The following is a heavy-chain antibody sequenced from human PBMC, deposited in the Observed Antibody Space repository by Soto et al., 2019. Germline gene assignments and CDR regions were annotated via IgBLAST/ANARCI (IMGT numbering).Heavy chain of an antibody. V-gene: IGHV2-70*01. D-gene: IGHD5-18*01. J-gene: IGHJ5*02. CDR2: IDWDDDK. CDR1: GFSLSTSGMC. CDR3: ARMGGGYSYAEGWFDH. Sequence: ESGPTLVNPTQTLTLTCTFSGFSLSTSGMCVSWIRQPPGKALEWLALIDWDDDKYYSTSLKTRLTISKDTSKNKVVLTMTNMEHVDTATYYCARMGGGYSYAEGWFDHWGQGTLVTLSS.